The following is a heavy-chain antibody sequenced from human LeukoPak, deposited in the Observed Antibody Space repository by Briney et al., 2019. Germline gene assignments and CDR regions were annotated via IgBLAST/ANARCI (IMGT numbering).Heavy chain of an antibody. CDR1: GFTFSSYS. CDR3: ARVGYYDSSGYYLGAFDI. V-gene: IGHV3-48*01. CDR2: ISSSSSTI. D-gene: IGHD3-22*01. Sequence: GGSLRLSCAASGFTFSSYSMNWVRQAPGKGLEWVSYISSSSSTIYYADSVKGRFTISRDNSKNTLYLQMNSLRAEDTAVYYCARVGYYDSSGYYLGAFDIWGQGTMVTVSS. J-gene: IGHJ3*02.